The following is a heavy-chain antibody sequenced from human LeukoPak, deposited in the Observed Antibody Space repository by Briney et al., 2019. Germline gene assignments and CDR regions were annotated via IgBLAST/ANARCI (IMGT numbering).Heavy chain of an antibody. J-gene: IGHJ4*02. Sequence: GGSLRLSCAASGFTVSSNYMSWVRQAPGKGLEWVSVIYSGGNTYYTDSVKGRFTISRDSLKNTLNLQMNSLRVEDTAVYYCARSPPGYSYVDSWGQGTLVTVSS. CDR3: ARSPPGYSYVDS. CDR2: IYSGGNT. V-gene: IGHV3-53*01. D-gene: IGHD5-18*01. CDR1: GFTVSSNY.